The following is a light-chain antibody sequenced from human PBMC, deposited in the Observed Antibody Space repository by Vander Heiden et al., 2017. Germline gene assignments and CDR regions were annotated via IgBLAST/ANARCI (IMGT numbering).Light chain of an antibody. CDR3: AAWDDSLSGYV. Sequence: QSLLTQPPSASGTPGQRLTISCSGRSSNIGSNYVYCYQQLPGTAPKLLIYRNNQRPSGVPDRFSGSKSGTSASLAISGLRSEDEADYYCAAWDDSLSGYVFGTGTKVTVL. CDR2: RNN. V-gene: IGLV1-47*01. CDR1: SSNIGSNY. J-gene: IGLJ1*01.